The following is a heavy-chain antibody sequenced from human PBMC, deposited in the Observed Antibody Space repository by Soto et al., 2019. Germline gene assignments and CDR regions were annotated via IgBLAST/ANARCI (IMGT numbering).Heavy chain of an antibody. CDR3: ARGLRDFDWRLPFGY. CDR2: ISYDGSSE. V-gene: IGHV3-30-3*01. J-gene: IGHJ4*02. D-gene: IGHD3-9*01. Sequence: SWSLSCTSSGLTFNNYAMHWVRQAAGKGLELVAVISYDGSSELYADSVKGRFTISRDDLKNTMFMQRGSLRVEDTAVYYCARGLRDFDWRLPFGYWSQG. CDR1: GLTFNNYA.